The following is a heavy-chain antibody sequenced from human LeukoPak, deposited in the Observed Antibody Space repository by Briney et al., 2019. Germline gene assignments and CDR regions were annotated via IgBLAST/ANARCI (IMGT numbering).Heavy chain of an antibody. CDR2: IYPDDSDT. Sequence: GESLKISCKGSGYSFTNYWIGWVRQMPGKGLEWMGIIYPDDSDTRYSPSFQGQVTISADESISTAYLQWSSLKASDTAMYYCARRSYYDSGGYYYDFWGQGTLVTVSS. V-gene: IGHV5-51*01. CDR3: ARRSYYDSGGYYYDF. CDR1: GYSFTNYW. D-gene: IGHD3-22*01. J-gene: IGHJ4*02.